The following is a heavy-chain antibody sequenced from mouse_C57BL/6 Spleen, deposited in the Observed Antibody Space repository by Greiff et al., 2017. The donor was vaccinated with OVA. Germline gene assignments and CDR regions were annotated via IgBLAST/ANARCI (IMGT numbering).Heavy chain of an antibody. V-gene: IGHV1-82*01. J-gene: IGHJ4*01. CDR2: IYPGDGDT. CDR1: GYAFSSSW. Sequence: QVQLKESGPELVKPGASVKISCKASGYAFSSSWMNWVKQRPGKGLEWIGRIYPGDGDTNYNGKFKGKATLTADKSSSTAYMQLSSLTSEDSAVYVCARAGDGYYGYYAMDYWGQGTSVTVSS. D-gene: IGHD2-3*01. CDR3: ARAGDGYYGYYAMDY.